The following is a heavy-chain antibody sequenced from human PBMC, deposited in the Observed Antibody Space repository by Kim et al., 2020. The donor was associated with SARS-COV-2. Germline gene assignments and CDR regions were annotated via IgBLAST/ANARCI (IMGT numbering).Heavy chain of an antibody. J-gene: IGHJ4*02. Sequence: PALKSRVTISVDTSKNQFSLKLSSVTAADTAVYYCARGPYCTNGVCSGDYWGQGTLVTVSS. CDR3: ARGPYCTNGVCSGDY. V-gene: IGHV4-34*01. D-gene: IGHD2-8*01.